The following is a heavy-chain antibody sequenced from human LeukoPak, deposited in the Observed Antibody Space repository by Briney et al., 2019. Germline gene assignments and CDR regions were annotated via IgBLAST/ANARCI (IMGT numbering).Heavy chain of an antibody. CDR3: AKREGGVGATDY. CDR2: ISGSGGST. D-gene: IGHD1-26*01. J-gene: IGHJ4*02. V-gene: IGHV3-23*01. CDR1: GFTFSSYA. Sequence: GGSLRLSCAASGFTFSSYAMSWVRQAPGKGLEWVSAISGSGGSTYYADSVKGQFTISRDNSKNTLYLQMNSPRAEDTAVYYCAKREGGVGATDYWGQGTLVTVSS.